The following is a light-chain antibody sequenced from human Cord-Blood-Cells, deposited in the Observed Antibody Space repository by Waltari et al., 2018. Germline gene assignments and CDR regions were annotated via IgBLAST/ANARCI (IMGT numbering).Light chain of an antibody. J-gene: IGKJ2*01. CDR1: QSVSSY. CDR2: DAP. V-gene: IGKV3-11*01. Sequence: EIVLTQSPATLSLSPGERATLSCRAGQSVSSYLAWYQQKPGQAPRLLIYDAPNRATGIPARFSGSGSGTDFTLTISSLEPEDFAVYYCQQRSNWYTFGQGTKLEIK. CDR3: QQRSNWYT.